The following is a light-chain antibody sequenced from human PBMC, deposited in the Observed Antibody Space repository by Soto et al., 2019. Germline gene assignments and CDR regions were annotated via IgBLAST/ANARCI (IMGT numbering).Light chain of an antibody. CDR1: RSDVGGSDY. Sequence: QSVLTQPASVSGSPGQSITISCTGSRSDVGGSDYVSWYQQYPGKVPKLMIYAVSIRPSGVSNRFSGSKSGTTASLTISSLQPEDEADYYCSSYTTTSLLFGGGTKLTVL. CDR3: SSYTTTSLL. CDR2: AVS. V-gene: IGLV2-14*01. J-gene: IGLJ2*01.